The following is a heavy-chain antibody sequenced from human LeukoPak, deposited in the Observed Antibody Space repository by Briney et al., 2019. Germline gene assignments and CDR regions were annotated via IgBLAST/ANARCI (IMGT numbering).Heavy chain of an antibody. V-gene: IGHV3-23*01. D-gene: IGHD3-10*01. CDR1: GFTFNNYA. CDR3: ASAVVRAREIH. Sequence: GGSLRLSCAASGFTFNNYAMSWVREAPGKGLEWVSAISGSGTSTYYADSVKGRFTISRDNSKNTLYVQMNSLRAEDTAVYYCASAVVRAREIHWGQGTLVTVSS. CDR2: ISGSGTST. J-gene: IGHJ4*02.